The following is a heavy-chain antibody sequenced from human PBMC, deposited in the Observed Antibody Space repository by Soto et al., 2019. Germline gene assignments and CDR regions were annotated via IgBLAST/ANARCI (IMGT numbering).Heavy chain of an antibody. D-gene: IGHD3-9*01. J-gene: IGHJ4*02. CDR2: ISYDGSNK. CDR1: GFTFSSYG. Sequence: QVQLVESGGGVVQPGRSLRLSCAASGFTFSSYGMHWVRQAPGKGLEWVAVISYDGSNKYYADSVKGRFTISRDNSKNTRYLKMNRLRDEDTAVYYCAKDIRQYYGILTGPGDTDYWGQGTLVTVSS. CDR3: AKDIRQYYGILTGPGDTDY. V-gene: IGHV3-30*18.